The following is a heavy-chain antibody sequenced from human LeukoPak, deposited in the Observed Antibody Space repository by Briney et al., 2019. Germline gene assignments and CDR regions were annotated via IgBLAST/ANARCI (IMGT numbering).Heavy chain of an antibody. CDR1: GFIFDHYT. CDR2: ISWDGGST. CDR3: AKDGKNYFDY. V-gene: IGHV3-43*01. J-gene: IGHJ4*02. Sequence: PGGSLRLSCAASGFIFDHYTMHWVRQAPGKGLEWVSLISWDGGSTYYAGSVKGRFTISRDNSKNSLSLQMNSLRAEDTALYYCAKDGKNYFDYWGQGTLVTVSS.